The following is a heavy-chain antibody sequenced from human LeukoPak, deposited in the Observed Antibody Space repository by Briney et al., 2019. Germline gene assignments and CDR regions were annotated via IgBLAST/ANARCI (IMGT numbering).Heavy chain of an antibody. Sequence: GGPLRLSCAASGFTFNNYPMTWVRQAPGKGLEWVSAVSDDGGDKKYAASVKGRFTISRDNSKNTLYLQMNSLRVEDTAIYYCGRDWKVDYWGQGTLVTVSS. CDR2: VSDDGGDK. CDR3: GRDWKVDY. D-gene: IGHD1-1*01. V-gene: IGHV3-23*01. J-gene: IGHJ4*02. CDR1: GFTFNNYP.